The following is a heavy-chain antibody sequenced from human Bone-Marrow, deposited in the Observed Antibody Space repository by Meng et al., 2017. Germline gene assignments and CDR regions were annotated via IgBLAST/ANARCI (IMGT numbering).Heavy chain of an antibody. CDR1: GFTFSSYS. J-gene: IGHJ4*02. CDR2: ISSSSSYI. D-gene: IGHD3-10*01. CDR3: ASTYYYGSGGNRVSPNFDY. Sequence: GESLKISCAASGFTFSSYSMNWVRQAPGKGLEWVSSISSSSSYIYYADSVKGRFTISRDNAKNSLYLQMNSLGAEDTAVYYCASTYYYGSGGNRVSPNFDYWGQGTLVTVSS. V-gene: IGHV3-21*01.